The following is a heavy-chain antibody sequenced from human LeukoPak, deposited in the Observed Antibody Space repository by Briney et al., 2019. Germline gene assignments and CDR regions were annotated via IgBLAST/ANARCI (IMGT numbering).Heavy chain of an antibody. Sequence: SETLSLTCTVSGGSISSYYRSWIRQPPGKGLEWIGYIYYSGSTYYNPSLKSRVTISVDTSKNQFSLKLSSVTAADTAVYYCASPRYYYDSSGYLGPYFDYWGQGTLVTVSS. D-gene: IGHD3-22*01. CDR1: GGSISSYY. CDR3: ASPRYYYDSSGYLGPYFDY. J-gene: IGHJ4*02. CDR2: IYYSGST. V-gene: IGHV4-59*08.